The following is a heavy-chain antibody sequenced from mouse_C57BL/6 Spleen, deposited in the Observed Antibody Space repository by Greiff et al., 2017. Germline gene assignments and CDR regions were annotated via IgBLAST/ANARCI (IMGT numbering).Heavy chain of an antibody. Sequence: QVQLQQPGAELVRPGTSVKLSCKASGYTFTSYWMHWVKQRPGQGLEWIGVIDPSDSYTNYNQKFKGKATLTVDTSSSTAYMQLSSLTSEDSAVYYCARGDYGSRFDYWGQGTTLTVSS. V-gene: IGHV1-59*01. CDR2: IDPSDSYT. CDR3: ARGDYGSRFDY. D-gene: IGHD1-1*01. J-gene: IGHJ2*01. CDR1: GYTFTSYW.